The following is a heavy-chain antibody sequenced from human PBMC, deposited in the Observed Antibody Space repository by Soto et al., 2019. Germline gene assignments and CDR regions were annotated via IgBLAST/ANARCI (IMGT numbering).Heavy chain of an antibody. V-gene: IGHV4-31*03. CDR1: GGSISSGGYY. J-gene: IGHJ2*01. Sequence: TLSLTCTVSGGSISSGGYYWSWIRQHPGKGLEWIGYIYYSGSTYYNPSLKSRVTISVDTSKNQFSLKLSSVTAADTAVYYCATSSGGGDFWSGYYTDWYFDLWGRGTLVTVSS. D-gene: IGHD3-3*01. CDR2: IYYSGST. CDR3: ATSSGGGDFWSGYYTDWYFDL.